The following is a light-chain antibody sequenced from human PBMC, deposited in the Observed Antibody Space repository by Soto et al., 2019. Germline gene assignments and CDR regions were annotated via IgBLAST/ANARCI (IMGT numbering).Light chain of an antibody. V-gene: IGLV2-23*02. J-gene: IGLJ2*01. CDR3: CSFAGGAIFV. Sequence: QSALTQPASVSGAPGQSITISCTGTNNNVGGYDLVSWYQHHPGKAPTLIIFEVNKRPSGVSDRFSGSKSGNTASLTISALRTEDEADYSCCSFAGGAIFVFGGGTKLTV. CDR2: EVN. CDR1: NNNVGGYDL.